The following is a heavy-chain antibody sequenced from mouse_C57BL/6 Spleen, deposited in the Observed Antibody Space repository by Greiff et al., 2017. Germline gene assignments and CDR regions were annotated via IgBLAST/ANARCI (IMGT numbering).Heavy chain of an antibody. CDR1: GYTFTSYW. V-gene: IGHV1-55*01. D-gene: IGHD2-1*01. CDR2: IYPGSGST. Sequence: VQLQQSGAELVKPGASVKMSCKASGYTFTSYWITWVKQRPGQGLEWIGDIYPGSGSTNYNEKFKSKATLTVDTSSSTAYMQLSSLTSEDSAVYYCARGIYPPYAMDYWGQGTSVTVSS. CDR3: ARGIYPPYAMDY. J-gene: IGHJ4*01.